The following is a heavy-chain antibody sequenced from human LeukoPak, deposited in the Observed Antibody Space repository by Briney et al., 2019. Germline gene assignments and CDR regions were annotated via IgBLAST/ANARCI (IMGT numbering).Heavy chain of an antibody. D-gene: IGHD3-22*01. CDR3: ARLSAYYYDSSGPLTPGYFDY. Sequence: SETLSLTCTVSGGSISSYYWSWIRQPPGKGLEWIGYIYYSGSTNYNPSLKSRVTISVDTSKNQFSLKLSSVTAADTAVYYCARLSAYYYDSSGPLTPGYFDYWGQGTLVTVSS. CDR2: IYYSGST. CDR1: GGSISSYY. V-gene: IGHV4-59*08. J-gene: IGHJ4*02.